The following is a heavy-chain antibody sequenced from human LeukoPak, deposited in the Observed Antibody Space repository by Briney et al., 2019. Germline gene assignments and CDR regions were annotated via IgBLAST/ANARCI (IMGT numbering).Heavy chain of an antibody. CDR3: VKGLLRTYLPNSDGHAPETPNYFDS. V-gene: IGHV3-23*01. D-gene: IGHD2-15*01. CDR1: GFTFRRHA. CDR2: NSDSGGSGGAT. J-gene: IGHJ4*01. Sequence: GGSLRLSCAAFGFTFRRHAMSWVRQAPGKGLEWVSDNSDSGGSGGATKYADSVRGRFTISRDNSRNRLFLQMSNLRPEDTGVNYCVKGLLRTYLPNSDGHAPETPNYFDSWGHGTLVTVSS.